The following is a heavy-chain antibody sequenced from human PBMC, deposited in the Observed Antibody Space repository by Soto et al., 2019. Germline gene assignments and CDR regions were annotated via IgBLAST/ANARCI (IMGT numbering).Heavy chain of an antibody. CDR3: ANTAHLWPAPSSFDY. CDR1: GFTFNNCA. V-gene: IGHV3-23*01. D-gene: IGHD2-2*01. Sequence: EVSLLESGGGLVQPGGSLRLSCAASGFTFNNCAMSWVRQAPGKGLEWVSGISDAGGTTYNADSVKGRFTISRDNSXXTLYLQMNRLRADDTAVYYCANTAHLWPAPSSFDYWGQGTLVTVSS. J-gene: IGHJ4*02. CDR2: ISDAGGTT.